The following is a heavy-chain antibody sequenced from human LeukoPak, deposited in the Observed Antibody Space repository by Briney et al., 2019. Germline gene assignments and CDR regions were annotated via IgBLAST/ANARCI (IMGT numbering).Heavy chain of an antibody. J-gene: IGHJ4*02. CDR3: ARGTPILCLDY. CDR1: GGSISSYY. CDR2: IYYSGST. Sequence: SETLSLTCTVSGGSISSYYWNWIRQPPGKGLEWIGYIYYSGSTNYNPSLKSRVTMSIDTSKNQFSLKLSSVTAADTAVYYCARGTPILCLDYWGQGTLVTVSS. V-gene: IGHV4-59*01. D-gene: IGHD5/OR15-5a*01.